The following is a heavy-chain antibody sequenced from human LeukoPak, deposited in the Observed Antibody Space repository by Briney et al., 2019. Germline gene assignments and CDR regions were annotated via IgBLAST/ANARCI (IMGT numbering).Heavy chain of an antibody. V-gene: IGHV1-46*01. CDR3: ATYRQVLLPFES. CDR1: GYTFTSYY. J-gene: IGHJ4*02. Sequence: ASVKVPCKASGYTFTSYYMHWVRQAPGQGLEWMGIINPSGGSTSYAQKFQGRVTMTRDMSTSTVYMELSSLRSEDTAIYYCATYRQVLLPFESWGQGTLVTVSS. D-gene: IGHD2-8*02. CDR2: INPSGGST.